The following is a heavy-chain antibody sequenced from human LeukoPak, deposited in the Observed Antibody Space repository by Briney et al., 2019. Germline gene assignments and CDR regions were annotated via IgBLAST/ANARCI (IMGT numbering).Heavy chain of an antibody. V-gene: IGHV1-18*01. Sequence: ASVKVSCKASGYTFTSYGISWVRQAPGQGLEWMGWISAYNGNTNNAQKLQGRVTMTTDTSTSTAYMELRSLRSDDTAVYYCASGICSGGSCSLGYWGQGTLVTVSS. J-gene: IGHJ4*02. D-gene: IGHD2-15*01. CDR2: ISAYNGNT. CDR1: GYTFTSYG. CDR3: ASGICSGGSCSLGY.